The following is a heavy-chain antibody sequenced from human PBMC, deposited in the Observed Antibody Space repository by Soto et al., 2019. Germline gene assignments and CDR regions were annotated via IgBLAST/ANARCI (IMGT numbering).Heavy chain of an antibody. Sequence: SETLSLTCNVSGDSYSISTYSWSWIRQPPGKALQWIGFIYQSGVTSYNPSLASRVSISLDRSNNQCSLRLKSVTAADTAVYFCAGMPYTSGLRFDPWGPGTLVTVSA. CDR1: GDSYSISTYS. J-gene: IGHJ5*02. D-gene: IGHD6-19*01. CDR2: IYQSGVT. CDR3: AGMPYTSGLRFDP. V-gene: IGHV4-30-2*01.